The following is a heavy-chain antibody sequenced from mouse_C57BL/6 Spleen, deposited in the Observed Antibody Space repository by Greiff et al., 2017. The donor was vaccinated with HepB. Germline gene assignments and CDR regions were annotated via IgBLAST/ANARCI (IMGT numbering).Heavy chain of an antibody. CDR3: SRWSPPSIYYDYDGRAMDY. D-gene: IGHD2-4*01. J-gene: IGHJ4*01. V-gene: IGHV1-26*01. Sequence: EVQLQQSGPELVKPGASVKISCKASGYTFTDYYMNWVKQSHGKSLEWIGDINPNNGGTSYNQKFKGKATLTVDKSSSTAYMELRSLTSEDSAVYYCSRWSPPSIYYDYDGRAMDYWGQGTSVTVSS. CDR2: INPNNGGT. CDR1: GYTFTDYY.